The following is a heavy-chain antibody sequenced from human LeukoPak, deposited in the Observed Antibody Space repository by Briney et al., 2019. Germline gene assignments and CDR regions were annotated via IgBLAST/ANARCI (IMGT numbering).Heavy chain of an antibody. CDR3: ARASYYYDSSGYYHVRAYFDY. Sequence: ASVKVSCKASGYTFTSYAMNWVRQAPGQGLEWMGWINTNTGNPTYAQGFTGRFVFSLDTSVSTAYLQISSLKAEDTAVYYCARASYYYDSSGYYHVRAYFDYWGQGTLVTVSS. D-gene: IGHD3-22*01. J-gene: IGHJ4*02. CDR1: GYTFTSYA. V-gene: IGHV7-4-1*02. CDR2: INTNTGNP.